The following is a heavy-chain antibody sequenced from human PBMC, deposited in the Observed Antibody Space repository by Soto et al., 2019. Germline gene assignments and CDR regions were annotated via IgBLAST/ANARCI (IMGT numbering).Heavy chain of an antibody. D-gene: IGHD1-26*01. CDR2: IYPGDSDT. Sequence: PGESLKLSCTGSGYSFTRYWIGWVRQMPGKGLEWMGIIYPGDSDTKYSPSFEGQVTISVDKSISTAYLQWSSLKASDTAMYYCARRGAFPSWFDPWGQGTLVTVSS. CDR3: ARRGAFPSWFDP. J-gene: IGHJ5*02. V-gene: IGHV5-51*01. CDR1: GYSFTRYW.